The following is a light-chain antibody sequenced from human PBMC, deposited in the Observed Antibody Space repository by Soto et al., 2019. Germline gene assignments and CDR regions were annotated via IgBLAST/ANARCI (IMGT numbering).Light chain of an antibody. J-gene: IGKJ4*01. CDR1: QSLSSY. CDR2: DAS. V-gene: IGKV3-11*01. Sequence: EIVLTQSPATVSVSPGERATLSCRASQSLSSYLAWYQQKPGQAPRLLIYDASNRADGIPARFTGSGSGTDFPLTISSLEPEDFAVYFCQQRSGWPPTFGGGTKVEIK. CDR3: QQRSGWPPT.